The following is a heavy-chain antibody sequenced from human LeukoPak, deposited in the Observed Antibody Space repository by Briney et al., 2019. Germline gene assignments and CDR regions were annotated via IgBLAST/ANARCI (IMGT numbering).Heavy chain of an antibody. CDR1: GFTFSTYW. CDR3: ARNMGDY. Sequence: PGGSLRLSCAASGFTFSTYWMTWVRQAPGKGLEWVANINQDGTEKNYVDSVKGRFTISRDNAKNSLYLQMNSLRAEDTAVHYCARNMGDYWGQGTLVTVSS. CDR2: INQDGTEK. V-gene: IGHV3-7*04. J-gene: IGHJ4*02. D-gene: IGHD2/OR15-2a*01.